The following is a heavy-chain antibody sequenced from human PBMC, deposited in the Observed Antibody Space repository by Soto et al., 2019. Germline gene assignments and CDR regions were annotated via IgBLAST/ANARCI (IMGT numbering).Heavy chain of an antibody. V-gene: IGHV3-23*01. J-gene: IGHJ3*02. D-gene: IGHD2-15*01. CDR1: GFTFSSYA. Sequence: GGSLRLSCAASGFTFSSYAMSWVRQAPGKGMEWVTAISGSGGSTYYADTVKGRFTISRDNSKNTLYLQMISLRAEDTAVYYCAKDRCSGGSCEDDAFDILGQGTMVTVSS. CDR3: AKDRCSGGSCEDDAFDI. CDR2: ISGSGGST.